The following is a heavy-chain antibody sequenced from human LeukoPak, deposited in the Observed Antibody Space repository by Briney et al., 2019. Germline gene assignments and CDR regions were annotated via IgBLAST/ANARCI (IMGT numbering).Heavy chain of an antibody. J-gene: IGHJ4*02. CDR1: EFTFRSYD. V-gene: IGHV3-30*18. D-gene: IGHD6-13*01. CDR2: ISYDGSNK. Sequence: GGSLRLSCVASEFTFRSYDMHWVRQAPGKGLEWVAVISYDGSNKDYADSVKGRFTISRDNSKKTLHLQMNSLRAEDTAIYYCAKASSAGDSSSWNYWGQGTLVTVSS. CDR3: AKASSAGDSSSWNY.